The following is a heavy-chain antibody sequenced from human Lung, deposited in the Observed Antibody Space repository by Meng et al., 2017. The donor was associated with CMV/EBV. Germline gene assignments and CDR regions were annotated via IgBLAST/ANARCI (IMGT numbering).Heavy chain of an antibody. CDR1: GFSFKDFA. Sequence: LXCAASGFSFKDFAIHWVRQAPGKGLQWVATISYDGNTQVYADSVKGRFSVSRDNSKKTLDLRMNSLRPEDTALYYCAAFLAGASSTSPVNDYAGLGXPVTVSS. CDR2: ISYDGNTQ. D-gene: IGHD6-19*01. J-gene: IGHJ4*02. V-gene: IGHV3-30-3*01. CDR3: AAFLAGASSTSPVNDY.